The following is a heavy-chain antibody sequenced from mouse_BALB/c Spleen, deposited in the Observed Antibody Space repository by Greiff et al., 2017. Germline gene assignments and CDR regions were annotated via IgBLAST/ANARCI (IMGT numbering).Heavy chain of an antibody. CDR3: ARQKYGNYVVDY. CDR1: GFTFSSYT. Sequence: EVKVVDSGGGLVQPGGSLKLSCAASGFTFSSYTMSWVRQTPEKRLEWVAYISNGGGSTYYPDTVKGRFTISRDNAKNTLYLQMSSLKSEDTAMYYCARQKYGNYVVDYWGQGTSVTVAS. CDR2: ISNGGGST. V-gene: IGHV5-12-2*01. D-gene: IGHD2-10*02. J-gene: IGHJ4*01.